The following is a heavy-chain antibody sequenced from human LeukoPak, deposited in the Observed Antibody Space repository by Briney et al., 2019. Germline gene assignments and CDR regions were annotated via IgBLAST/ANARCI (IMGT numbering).Heavy chain of an antibody. CDR2: INHSGST. Sequence: TSETLSLTCAVYGGSFSGYYWSWIRQPPGKGLEWIGEINHSGSTNYNPSLKSRVTISVDTSKNQFSLKLSSVTAADTAVYYCARGRFDPWGQGTLVPVST. CDR1: GGSFSGYY. V-gene: IGHV4-34*01. CDR3: ARGRFDP. J-gene: IGHJ5*02.